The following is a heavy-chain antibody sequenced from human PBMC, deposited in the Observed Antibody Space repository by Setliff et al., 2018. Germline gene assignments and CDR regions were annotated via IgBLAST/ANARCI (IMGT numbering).Heavy chain of an antibody. CDR2: ITGGGDKT. D-gene: IGHD3-22*01. V-gene: IGHV3-23*01. CDR3: VPDSSGPNPNWFDP. J-gene: IGHJ5*02. Sequence: GGSLRLSCAATGLTFSNYAVGWVRQAPGRGLEWVSTITGGGDKTYYADSVKGRFTISRDNSKNTMFLQMDSLRAEDTAVYFCVPDSSGPNPNWFDPWGQGTLVTVSS. CDR1: GLTFSNYA.